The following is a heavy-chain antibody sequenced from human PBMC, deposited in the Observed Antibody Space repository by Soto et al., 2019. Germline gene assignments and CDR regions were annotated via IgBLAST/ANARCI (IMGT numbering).Heavy chain of an antibody. V-gene: IGHV3-7*05. Sequence: SLRLSCAASGCTFSGYCMNWVRQAPGKGLEWVANVRGDGSATTQADSVKGRFSISRDNAKNSLYLQMDSLRADDTAVYYCARANSFDHWGQGTLVTVSS. J-gene: IGHJ4*02. CDR1: GCTFSGYC. CDR2: VRGDGSAT. CDR3: ARANSFDH.